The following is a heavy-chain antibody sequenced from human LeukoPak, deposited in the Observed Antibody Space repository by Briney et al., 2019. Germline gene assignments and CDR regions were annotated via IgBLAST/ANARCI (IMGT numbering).Heavy chain of an antibody. CDR3: ARARWTVVTWLLDY. J-gene: IGHJ4*02. Sequence: ASVTVSCKASGYTFTGYGISWVRQAPGQGLEWMGWISAYNGNTNYAQKLQGRVTMTTDTSTSTAYMELRSLRSDDTAVYYCARARWTVVTWLLDYWGQGTLVTVSS. CDR1: GYTFTGYG. V-gene: IGHV1-18*01. D-gene: IGHD4-23*01. CDR2: ISAYNGNT.